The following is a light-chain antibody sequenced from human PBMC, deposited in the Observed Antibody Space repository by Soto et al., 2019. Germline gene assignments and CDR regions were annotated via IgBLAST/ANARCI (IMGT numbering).Light chain of an antibody. CDR1: QSVSSY. Sequence: EIVLTQPPGTLSLSPGERATLSCRASQSVSSYLAWYQQKPGQAPRLLIYDASNRATGIPARFSGSGSGTDFTLTISSLEPEDFAVYYCQQRSNWPTFGQGTKVDIK. J-gene: IGKJ1*01. CDR2: DAS. CDR3: QQRSNWPT. V-gene: IGKV3-11*01.